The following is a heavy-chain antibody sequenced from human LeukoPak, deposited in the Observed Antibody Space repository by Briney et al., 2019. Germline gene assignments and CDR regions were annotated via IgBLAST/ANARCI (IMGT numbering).Heavy chain of an antibody. Sequence: ASVKVSCKASGGTFSSYAISWVRQAPGQGLEWMGGIIPIFGTANYAQKFQGRVTITTDESTSTAYMELSSLRSEDTAVYYCASYFVPPGIQNAEYFQHWGQGTLVTVTS. D-gene: IGHD3-9*01. J-gene: IGHJ1*01. CDR2: IIPIFGTA. V-gene: IGHV1-69*05. CDR1: GGTFSSYA. CDR3: ASYFVPPGIQNAEYFQH.